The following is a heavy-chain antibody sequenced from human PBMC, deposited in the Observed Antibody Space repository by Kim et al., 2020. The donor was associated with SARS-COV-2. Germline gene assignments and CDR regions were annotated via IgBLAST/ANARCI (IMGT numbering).Heavy chain of an antibody. CDR3: FVGASPYYYYGMDV. D-gene: IGHD5-12*01. J-gene: IGHJ6*02. V-gene: IGHV4-39*01. CDR1: GGSISSSSYY. Sequence: SETLSLTCTVSGGSISSSSYYWGWIRQPPGKGLEWIGSIYYSGSTYYNPSLKSRVTISVDTSKNQFSLKLSSVTAADTAVYYCFVGASPYYYYGMDVWGQGTTVTVSS. CDR2: IYYSGST.